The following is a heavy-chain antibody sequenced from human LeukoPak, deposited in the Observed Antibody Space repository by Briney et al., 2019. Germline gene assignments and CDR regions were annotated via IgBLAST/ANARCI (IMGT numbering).Heavy chain of an antibody. V-gene: IGHV3-53*01. CDR2: IYSGGGT. CDR3: TRQITVPNWFDP. CDR1: GFTVSDNY. Sequence: GGSLRPSCAASGFTVSDNYMSWVRQAPGKGLEWVSIIYSGGGTYYADSVKGRFTISRDNSKNTLYLQMSSLRAEDTAVYYCTRQITVPNWFDPWGQGTLVTVSS. D-gene: IGHD3-16*01. J-gene: IGHJ5*02.